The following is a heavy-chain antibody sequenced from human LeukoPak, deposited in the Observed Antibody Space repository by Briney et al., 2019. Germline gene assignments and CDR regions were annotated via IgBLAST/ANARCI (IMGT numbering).Heavy chain of an antibody. V-gene: IGHV1-69*04. CDR1: GYTFTSYG. D-gene: IGHD6-13*01. CDR3: ARDTAAGGSNWFDP. CDR2: IIPIFGIA. J-gene: IGHJ5*02. Sequence: EASVKVSCKASGYTFTSYGISWVRQAPGQGLEWMGRIIPIFGIANYAQKFQGRVTITADKSTSTAYMELSSLRSEDTAVYYCARDTAAGGSNWFDPWGQGTLVTVSS.